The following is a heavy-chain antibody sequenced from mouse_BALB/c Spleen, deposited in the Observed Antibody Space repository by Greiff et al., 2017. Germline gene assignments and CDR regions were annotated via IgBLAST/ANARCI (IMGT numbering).Heavy chain of an antibody. D-gene: IGHD1-3*01. CDR2: IYPGSGST. V-gene: IGHV1S22*01. J-gene: IGHJ3*01. Sequence: LQQPGSELVRPGASVKLSCKASGYTFTSYWMHWVKQRPGQGLEWIGNIYPGSGSTNYDEKFKSKATLTVDTSSSTAYMQLSSLTSEDSAVYYCTRANNYGFAYWGQGTLVTVSA. CDR1: GYTFTSYW. CDR3: TRANNYGFAY.